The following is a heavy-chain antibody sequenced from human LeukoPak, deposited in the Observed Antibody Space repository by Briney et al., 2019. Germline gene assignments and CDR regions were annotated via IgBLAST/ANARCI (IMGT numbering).Heavy chain of an antibody. CDR2: INNDGSTT. CDR1: GFTFSSYW. V-gene: IGHV3-74*01. CDR3: ARDLSITNWFDP. D-gene: IGHD4-11*01. J-gene: IGHJ5*02. Sequence: GGSLRLSCAASGFTFSSYWMHWVRQAPGKGLVWVSHINNDGSTTNYADSVKGRFTISRDNAKNTLYLQMNSLRAEDTAVCYCARDLSITNWFDPWGQGTLVTVSS.